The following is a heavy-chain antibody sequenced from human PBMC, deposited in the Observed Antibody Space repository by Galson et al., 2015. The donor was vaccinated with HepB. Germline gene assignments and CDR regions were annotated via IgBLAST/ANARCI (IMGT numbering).Heavy chain of an antibody. CDR1: GFSLRTSGVG. CDR3: AHWHPAEYFQH. V-gene: IGHV2-5*02. J-gene: IGHJ1*01. Sequence: PALVKPTQTLTLTCTFSGFSLRTSGVGVGWIRQPPGKALEWLALIYWDDDKRYSPSLKSRLTITKDTSKNQVVLTMTNMDPVDTATYYCAHWHPAEYFQHWGQGTLVTVSS. CDR2: IYWDDDK.